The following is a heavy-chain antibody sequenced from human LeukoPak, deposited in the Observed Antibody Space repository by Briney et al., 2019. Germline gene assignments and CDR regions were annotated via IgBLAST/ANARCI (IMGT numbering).Heavy chain of an antibody. Sequence: PGGSLRLSCAASGFTFSRHWMTWVRRAPGKGLEWVANIKEDGSEQYYPESVKGRFTISRDNANNILYLQLNSVRAEDTAVYYCVRETQSVITDFDYWGQGTPVTVSS. CDR3: VRETQSVITDFDY. J-gene: IGHJ4*02. V-gene: IGHV3-7*01. D-gene: IGHD2/OR15-2a*01. CDR2: IKEDGSEQ. CDR1: GFTFSRHW.